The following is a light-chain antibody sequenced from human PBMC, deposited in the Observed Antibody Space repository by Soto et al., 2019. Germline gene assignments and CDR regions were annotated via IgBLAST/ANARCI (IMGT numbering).Light chain of an antibody. CDR1: QSISSY. Sequence: EIVLTQSPATLSLSPGERATLSCRASQSISSYLAWYQQKPDQAPRLLIYDASNRATGIPARFSGSGSGTAFTLTISRLEPEDFAVYYCQQRSTWPFTFGPGTKVDIK. V-gene: IGKV3-11*01. CDR3: QQRSTWPFT. CDR2: DAS. J-gene: IGKJ3*01.